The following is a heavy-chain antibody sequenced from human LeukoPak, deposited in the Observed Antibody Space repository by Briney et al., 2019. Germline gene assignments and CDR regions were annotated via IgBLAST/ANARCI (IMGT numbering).Heavy chain of an antibody. V-gene: IGHV4-59*01. CDR3: AIVPNYYGSGSYGTYYYYMDV. J-gene: IGHJ6*03. CDR1: GGSISSYY. D-gene: IGHD3-10*01. Sequence: SETLSLTCTVSGGSISSYYWSWIRQPPGKGLEWIGYIYYSGSTNYNPSLKSRVTISLDTSKNQFSLKLSSVTAADSVVYCWAIVPNYYGSGSYGTYYYYMDVWGKGTTVTVSS. CDR2: IYYSGST.